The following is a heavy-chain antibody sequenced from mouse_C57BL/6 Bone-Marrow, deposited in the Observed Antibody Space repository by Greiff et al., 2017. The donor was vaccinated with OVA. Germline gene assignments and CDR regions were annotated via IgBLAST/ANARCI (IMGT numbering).Heavy chain of an antibody. Sequence: DVQLVESGPGLVKPSQSLSLTCSVTGYSITSGYYWNWIRQFPGNKLEWMGYISYDGSNNYNPSLKNRISITRDTSKNQFFLKLNSVTTEDTATYYCARVPGRYFDYWGQGTTLTVSS. D-gene: IGHD3-3*01. J-gene: IGHJ2*01. CDR2: ISYDGSN. V-gene: IGHV3-6*01. CDR3: ARVPGRYFDY. CDR1: GYSITSGYY.